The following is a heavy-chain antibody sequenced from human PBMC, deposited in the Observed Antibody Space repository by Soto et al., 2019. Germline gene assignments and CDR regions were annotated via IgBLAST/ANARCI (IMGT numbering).Heavy chain of an antibody. CDR2: IYYSGST. D-gene: IGHD3-3*01. Sequence: SETLSLTCTVSGGSISSGGYYWSWIRQHPGKGLEWIGYIYYSGSTYYNPSLKSRVTISVDTSKNQFSLKLSSVTAADTAVYYCARDGSRDFWSGYSDPYFDYWGQGTLVTVS. V-gene: IGHV4-31*03. CDR3: ARDGSRDFWSGYSDPYFDY. CDR1: GGSISSGGYY. J-gene: IGHJ4*02.